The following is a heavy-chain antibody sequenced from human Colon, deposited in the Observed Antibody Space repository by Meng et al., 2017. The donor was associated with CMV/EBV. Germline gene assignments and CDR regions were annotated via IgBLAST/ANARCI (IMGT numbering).Heavy chain of an antibody. CDR3: ATVSSGYYLYFQH. CDR1: GYTFTGYY. V-gene: IGHV1-2*02. CDR2: INPNSGGT. J-gene: IGHJ1*01. D-gene: IGHD3-22*01. Sequence: QLQRGQAGAEVKKPGASVKVSCKDSGYTFTGYYRHWVRQAPGQGLEWMGWINPNSGGTNYAQKFQGRVTMTRDTSISTAYMELSRLRSDDTAVYYCATVSSGYYLYFQHWGQGTLVTVSS.